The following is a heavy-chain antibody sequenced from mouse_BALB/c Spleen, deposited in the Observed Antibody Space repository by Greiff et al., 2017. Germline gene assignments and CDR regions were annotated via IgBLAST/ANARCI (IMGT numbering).Heavy chain of an antibody. V-gene: IGHV1-18*01. Sequence: VQLQQSGPELVKPGASVKIPCKASGYTFTDYNMDWVKQSHGKSLEWIGDINPNNGGTIYNQKFKGKATLTVDKSSSTAYMELRSLTSEDTAVYYCARRLYYYGSSDYAMDYWGQGTSVTVSS. CDR3: ARRLYYYGSSDYAMDY. CDR1: GYTFTDYN. D-gene: IGHD1-1*01. J-gene: IGHJ4*01. CDR2: INPNNGGT.